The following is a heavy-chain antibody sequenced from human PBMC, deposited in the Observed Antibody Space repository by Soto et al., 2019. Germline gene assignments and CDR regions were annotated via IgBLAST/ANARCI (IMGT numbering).Heavy chain of an antibody. V-gene: IGHV3-66*01. J-gene: IGHJ6*02. CDR2: MYSGGIT. CDR1: GFTVISNY. CDR3: ARDPVPQNQYYGMDV. Sequence: EVQLVESGGGLVQPGGSLRLSCAASGFTVISNYMSWVRQAPGKWLERVSVMYSGGITYYADSVKGRFTISRDNSTNRLYLQMNSLRAEDTAGYYCARDPVPQNQYYGMDVWSQGTTVTVSS.